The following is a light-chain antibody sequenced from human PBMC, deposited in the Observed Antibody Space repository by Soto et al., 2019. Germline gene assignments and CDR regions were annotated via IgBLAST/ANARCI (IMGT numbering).Light chain of an antibody. V-gene: IGKV1-5*03. CDR2: KAS. J-gene: IGKJ1*01. Sequence: DVQMTQSPSTLSASVGDRVTVTCRASESVSTWLAWFQQKPGKAPKVLSYKASSLASGVPSRFSGSGSGTEFYLSISSLQPDDFATYYCQQYNSYPRTFGEGTKVEI. CDR3: QQYNSYPRT. CDR1: ESVSTW.